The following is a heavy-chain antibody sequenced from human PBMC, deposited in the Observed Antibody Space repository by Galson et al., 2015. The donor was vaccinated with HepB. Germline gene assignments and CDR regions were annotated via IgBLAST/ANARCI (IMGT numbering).Heavy chain of an antibody. CDR2: FKPVDGET. J-gene: IGHJ4*02. D-gene: IGHD5-18*01. CDR3: ATGGHHYGYRYPSS. V-gene: IGHV1-24*01. Sequence: SVKVSCKVSGYTLSELSMHWVRQAPGKGLEWVGSFKPVDGETIYAHKLQGRVTMTEDTSTDSAHMELTSLRSEDTAVYYCATGGHHYGYRYPSSWGQGTLVTVSS. CDR1: GYTLSELS.